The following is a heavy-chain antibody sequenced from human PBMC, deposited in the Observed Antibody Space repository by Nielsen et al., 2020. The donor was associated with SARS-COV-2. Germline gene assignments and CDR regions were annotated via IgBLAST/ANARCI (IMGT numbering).Heavy chain of an antibody. D-gene: IGHD6-19*01. J-gene: IGHJ6*03. CDR3: ARGSSPEAGYYMDV. CDR2: INHSGST. V-gene: IGHV4-34*01. Sequence: SETLSLTCAVYGGSFSGYYWSWIRQPPGKGLEWIGEINHSGSTNYNPSLKSRVTISVDTSKNQFSLKLSSVTAADTAVYYCARGSSPEAGYYMDVWGKGTTVTVSS. CDR1: GGSFSGYY.